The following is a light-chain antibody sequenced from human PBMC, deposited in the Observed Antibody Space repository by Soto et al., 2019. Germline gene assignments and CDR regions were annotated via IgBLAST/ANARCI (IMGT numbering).Light chain of an antibody. CDR3: HQYTNWLALT. CDR1: QTVSRN. CDR2: DAS. J-gene: IGKJ4*01. V-gene: IGKV3-15*01. Sequence: ELVMTQSPATLSVSPGESATLSCRASQTVSRNLAWYQQKPGQAPRLLIYDASTRATGIPVRFRGSGSGTQFTLTISSLQSEDSAVYYCHQYTNWLALTFGGGTKVDIK.